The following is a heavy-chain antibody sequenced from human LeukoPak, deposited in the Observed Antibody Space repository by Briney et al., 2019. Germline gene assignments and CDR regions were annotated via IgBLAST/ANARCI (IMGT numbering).Heavy chain of an antibody. J-gene: IGHJ4*02. V-gene: IGHV3-30*01. CDR3: ARDEGRTRSFWGYFDY. CDR2: ISYDGNSK. CDR1: GFTFSTFA. D-gene: IGHD3-16*01. Sequence: PGGSLRLSCAASGFTFSTFAMHWVRQAPGEGPEWVAVISYDGNSKYYADSVTGRFTISRDNPKNTLYLQMNSLRDEDTAVYYCARDEGRTRSFWGYFDYWGQGTLVTVSS.